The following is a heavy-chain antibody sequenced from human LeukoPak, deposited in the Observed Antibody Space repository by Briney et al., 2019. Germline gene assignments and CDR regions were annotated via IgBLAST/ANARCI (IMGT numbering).Heavy chain of an antibody. J-gene: IGHJ4*02. Sequence: PGTSLRLSCVTSGLTFTNHGFHWLRQSAGRGLGWVAFVRNDGFDTYHSNSVKGRFSISRDDSKNTVYLQMNSLRAEDTALYYCARDRGKDYFGDWGQGTQVTVSS. D-gene: IGHD4-23*01. V-gene: IGHV3-33*01. CDR3: ARDRGKDYFGD. CDR2: VRNDGFDT. CDR1: GLTFTNHG.